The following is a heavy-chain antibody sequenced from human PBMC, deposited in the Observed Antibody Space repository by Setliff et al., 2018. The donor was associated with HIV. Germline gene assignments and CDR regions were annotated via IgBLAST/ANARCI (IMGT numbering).Heavy chain of an antibody. D-gene: IGHD2-2*01. CDR3: ATRKDIVVVPAAPGDYYYMDV. V-gene: IGHV1-8*01. CDR1: GYTFTKFD. Sequence: EASVKVSCKASGYTFTKFDINWVRQATGQGLEWMGWMNPNSGNTGYAQKFQGRVTITADTSTDTAYMELSSLRSKDTAVYYCATRKDIVVVPAAPGDYYYMDVWGKGTTVTVSS. J-gene: IGHJ6*03. CDR2: MNPNSGNT.